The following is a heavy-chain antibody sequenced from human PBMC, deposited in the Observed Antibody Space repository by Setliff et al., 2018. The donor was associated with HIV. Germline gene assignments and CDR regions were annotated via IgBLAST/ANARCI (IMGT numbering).Heavy chain of an antibody. CDR3: ARIAAAGRPHDAFDI. D-gene: IGHD6-13*01. J-gene: IGHJ3*02. V-gene: IGHV5-51*01. CDR2: IYPGDYDT. Sequence: GESLKISCKGSGYSFTSYWIGWVRQMPGKGLEWMGIIYPGDYDTRYSPSFQGQVTISADKSISTAYLQWSSLKASDTAMYYCARIAAAGRPHDAFDIWGQGTMVTVSS. CDR1: GYSFTSYW.